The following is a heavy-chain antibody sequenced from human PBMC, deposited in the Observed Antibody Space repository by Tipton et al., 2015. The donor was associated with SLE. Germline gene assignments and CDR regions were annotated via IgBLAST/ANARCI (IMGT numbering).Heavy chain of an antibody. CDR2: ISYSGST. J-gene: IGHJ4*02. CDR3: ARDRFDSSGYTLFDS. Sequence: LRLSCTVSGDSISSGDYSWSWIRQSPGRGLEWIGYISYSGSTLYNPSLKSRVTISVDTSKNQFSLRLTSVTATDTAVYYCARDRFDSSGYTLFDSWGQGALVTVSS. V-gene: IGHV4-30-4*01. CDR1: GDSISSGDYS. D-gene: IGHD3-22*01.